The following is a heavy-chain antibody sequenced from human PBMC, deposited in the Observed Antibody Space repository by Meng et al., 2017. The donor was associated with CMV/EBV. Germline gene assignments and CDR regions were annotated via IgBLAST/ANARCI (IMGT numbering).Heavy chain of an antibody. CDR1: GFSFNDHA. CDR2: INWGGSGA. D-gene: IGHD2-2*02. V-gene: IGHV3-20*04. J-gene: IGHJ3*01. Sequence: GESLKISCVGSGFSFNDHAMIWVRQPPGKGLEWVSGINWGGSGAGYADSVKGRFTISRNNARNSLSLEMNNLRVEDTALYYCVRGDMPAAVLGSFDLWGQGTMVTVSS. CDR3: VRGDMPAAVLGSFDL.